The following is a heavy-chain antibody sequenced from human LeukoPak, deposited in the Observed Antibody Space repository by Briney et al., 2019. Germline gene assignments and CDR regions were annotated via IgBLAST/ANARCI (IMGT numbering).Heavy chain of an antibody. V-gene: IGHV3-64*01. J-gene: IGHJ3*02. Sequence: GGSLRLSCAASGFTFSSYAMHWVRQAPGKGLEYVSAISSNGGSTYYANSVKGRFTISRDNSKNTLYLQMGSLRAADMAVYYCARGSPVSGWYPCAFDIWGQGTIVTVSS. D-gene: IGHD6-19*01. CDR1: GFTFSSYA. CDR2: ISSNGGST. CDR3: ARGSPVSGWYPCAFDI.